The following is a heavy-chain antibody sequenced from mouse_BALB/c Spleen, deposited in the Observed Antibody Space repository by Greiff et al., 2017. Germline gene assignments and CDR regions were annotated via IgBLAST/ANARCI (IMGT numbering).Heavy chain of an antibody. CDR3: ARLDYDGAY. J-gene: IGHJ3*01. Sequence: QVQLQQPGAELVKPGTSVKLSCKASGYNFTSYWINWVKLRPGQGLEWIGDIYPGSGSTNYNEKFKSKATLTVDTSSSTAYMQLSSLASEDSALYYCARLDYDGAYWGQGTLVTVSA. D-gene: IGHD2-4*01. CDR2: IYPGSGST. CDR1: GYNFTSYW. V-gene: IGHV1-55*01.